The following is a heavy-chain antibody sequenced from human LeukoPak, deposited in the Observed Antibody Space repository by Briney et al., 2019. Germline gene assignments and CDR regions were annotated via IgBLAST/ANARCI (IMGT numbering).Heavy chain of an antibody. Sequence: SETLSLTCTVSGYSISSGYYWGWIRQPPGKGLEWIGSIYHSGSTYYNPSLKSRVTISVDTSKNQFSLKLSSVTAADTAVYYCARADYDSGFSDYWGQGTLVTVSS. D-gene: IGHD3-22*01. CDR2: IYHSGST. J-gene: IGHJ4*02. V-gene: IGHV4-38-2*02. CDR3: ARADYDSGFSDY. CDR1: GYSISSGYY.